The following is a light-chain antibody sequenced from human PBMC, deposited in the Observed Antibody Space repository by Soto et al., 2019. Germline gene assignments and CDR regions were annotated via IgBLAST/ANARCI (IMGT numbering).Light chain of an antibody. J-gene: IGKJ4*01. Sequence: DIVLTQSPDSLAVSLGERATINCKSSQSVLYSSNDKNYLAWYQQKPGQPPKLLMYWASTRESGVPDRFSGSGSGTEFTLTISSLQAEDVAVYYCQQYYTSPPITFGGGTNVEIK. CDR3: QQYYTSPPIT. CDR2: WAS. CDR1: QSVLYSSNDKNY. V-gene: IGKV4-1*01.